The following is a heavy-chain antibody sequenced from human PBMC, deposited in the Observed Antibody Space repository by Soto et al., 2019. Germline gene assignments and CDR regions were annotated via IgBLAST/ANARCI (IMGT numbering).Heavy chain of an antibody. J-gene: IGHJ4*02. Sequence: SETLSLTSTVSGGYISSYDWSWIRQPPGKGLEWIGYIYYSGSTNYNPSLKSRVTISVDTSKNQFSLKLSSVTAADTAVYYCARVLGYCSGGIYSFDYWGQGALVTVSS. CDR2: IYYSGST. CDR1: GGYISSYD. D-gene: IGHD2-15*01. CDR3: ARVLGYCSGGIYSFDY. V-gene: IGHV4-59*01.